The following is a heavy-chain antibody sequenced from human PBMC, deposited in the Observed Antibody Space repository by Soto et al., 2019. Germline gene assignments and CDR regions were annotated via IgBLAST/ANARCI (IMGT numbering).Heavy chain of an antibody. J-gene: IGHJ6*02. CDR2: INPSGGST. CDR3: ARHVLRFLEWSLYGMDV. Sequence: ASVKVSCKASGYTFTSYYMHWVRQAPGQGLEWMGIINPSGGSTSYAQKFQGRVTMTRDTSTSTVYMELSSLRSEDTAVYYCARHVLRFLEWSLYGMDVWGQGTTVTVSS. V-gene: IGHV1-46*01. CDR1: GYTFTSYY. D-gene: IGHD3-3*01.